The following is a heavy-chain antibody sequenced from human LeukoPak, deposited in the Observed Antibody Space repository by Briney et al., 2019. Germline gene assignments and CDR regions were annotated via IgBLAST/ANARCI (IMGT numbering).Heavy chain of an antibody. D-gene: IGHD6-19*01. CDR2: ISGSGGST. V-gene: IGHV3-23*01. Sequence: PGGSLRLSCAASGFTFSSYAMSWVRRAPGKGLEWVSAISGSGGSTYYADSVKGRFTISRDNSKNTLYLQMNSLRAEDTAVYYCAKDRSGAVAGSRGFDPWGQGTLVTVSS. CDR1: GFTFSSYA. J-gene: IGHJ5*02. CDR3: AKDRSGAVAGSRGFDP.